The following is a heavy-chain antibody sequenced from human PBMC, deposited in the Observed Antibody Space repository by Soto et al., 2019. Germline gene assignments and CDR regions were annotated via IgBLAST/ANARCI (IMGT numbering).Heavy chain of an antibody. CDR3: ARSDTYVPFDH. V-gene: IGHV4-30-4*01. D-gene: IGHD2-2*02. CDR1: GGSISSGDYY. Sequence: QVQLQESGPGLVKPSQTLSLTCTVSGGSISSGDYYWSWIRQPPGKGLEWIGYIYYSGFTYYNPSLNSRLTMSVATSKNQFSLKLSSVIAADTAVYYGARSDTYVPFDHWGQGTLVTVSS. J-gene: IGHJ4*02. CDR2: IYYSGFT.